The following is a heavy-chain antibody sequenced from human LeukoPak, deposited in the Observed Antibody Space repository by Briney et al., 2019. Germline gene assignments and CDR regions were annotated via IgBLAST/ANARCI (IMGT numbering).Heavy chain of an antibody. J-gene: IGHJ4*02. D-gene: IGHD3-22*01. CDR2: IYYSGGSGST. CDR1: GGSINNYY. Sequence: PSETLSLTCTVSGGSINNYYWSWIRQSPGKGLEWIGYIYYSGGSGSTNYNPSFKSRVTISVDVSKNQFSLKLNSVAAADTAVYYCARSSSGRTPPGYWGQGTLVTVSS. CDR3: ARSSSGRTPPGY. V-gene: IGHV4-59*01.